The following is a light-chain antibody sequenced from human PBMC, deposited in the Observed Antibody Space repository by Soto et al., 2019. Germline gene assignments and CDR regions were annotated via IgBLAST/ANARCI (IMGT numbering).Light chain of an antibody. CDR2: GAS. CDR1: QSVTSSD. J-gene: IGKJ1*01. CDR3: QHYGSSRT. Sequence: EIVLTQSPGTLSLSPGERATLSCRASQSVTSSDLAWYQQKPGQAPRLLIYGASSRATGIPDRFSGSGSGIDFTPTISRLEPEDFAVYSCQHYGSSRTFGQGTKVEIK. V-gene: IGKV3-20*01.